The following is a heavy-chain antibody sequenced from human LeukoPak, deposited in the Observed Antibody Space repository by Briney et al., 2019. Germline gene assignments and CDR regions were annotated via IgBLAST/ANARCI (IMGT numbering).Heavy chain of an antibody. CDR1: GFTFRDYY. V-gene: IGHV3-11*06. CDR2: ISSSSSYI. D-gene: IGHD1-1*01. CDR3: ARVSSPYILDY. J-gene: IGHJ4*02. Sequence: PGGSLRLSCAASGFTFRDYYMSWIRQAPGKGLEWVSSISSSSSYIYYADSVKGRFTISRDNAKNSLYLQMNSLRAEDTAVYYCARVSSPYILDYWGQGTLVTVSS.